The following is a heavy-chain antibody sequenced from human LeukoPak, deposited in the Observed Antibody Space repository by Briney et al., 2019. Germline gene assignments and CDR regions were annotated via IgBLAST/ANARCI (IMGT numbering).Heavy chain of an antibody. CDR2: ISSGGSTI. V-gene: IGHV3-48*03. CDR3: ARDVWFDP. J-gene: IGHJ5*02. Sequence: GSLRLSCSASGXTFSSHERNWVRQPPGKGLEWVSYISSGGSTIYYADSVKGRFTISRDNAKNSLYLQMNSLRAEDTALYYCARDVWFDPWGQGTLVTVSS. CDR1: GXTFSSHE.